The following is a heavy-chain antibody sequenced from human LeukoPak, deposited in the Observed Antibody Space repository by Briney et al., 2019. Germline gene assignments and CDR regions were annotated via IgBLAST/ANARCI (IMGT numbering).Heavy chain of an antibody. D-gene: IGHD3-9*01. Sequence: ASVKVSCKASGYTFTSYYMHWVRQAPGQGLEWMGIINPSGGSTSYAQKFQGRVTMTRDTSTSTVYMELSSLRSEDTAVYCCARAPLYDILTGDDRLFDPWGQGTLVTVSS. CDR3: ARAPLYDILTGDDRLFDP. J-gene: IGHJ5*02. CDR2: INPSGGST. CDR1: GYTFTSYY. V-gene: IGHV1-46*01.